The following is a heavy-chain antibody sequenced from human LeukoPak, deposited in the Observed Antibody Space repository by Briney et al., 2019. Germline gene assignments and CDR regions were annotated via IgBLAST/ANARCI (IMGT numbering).Heavy chain of an antibody. D-gene: IGHD4-17*01. CDR2: INHSGST. CDR1: GGSISSSSYY. J-gene: IGHJ4*02. CDR3: ARGRTVTTYDY. V-gene: IGHV4-39*07. Sequence: SETLSLTCTVSGGSISSSSYYWGWIRQPPGKGLEWIGEINHSGSTNYNPSLKSRVTISVDTSKNQFSLKLSSVTAADTAVYYCARGRTVTTYDYWGQGTLVTVSS.